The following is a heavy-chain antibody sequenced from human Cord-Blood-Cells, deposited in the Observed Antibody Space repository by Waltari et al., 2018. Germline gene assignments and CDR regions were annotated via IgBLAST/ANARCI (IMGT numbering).Heavy chain of an antibody. V-gene: IGHV4-34*01. J-gene: IGHJ4*02. Sequence: IRQPPGKGLEWIGEINHSGSTNYNPSLKSRVIISVDTSKNQFSLKLSSVTAADTAVYYCARNRVLWFGELSLDYWGQGTLVTVSS. D-gene: IGHD3-10*01. CDR3: ARNRVLWFGELSLDY. CDR2: INHSGST.